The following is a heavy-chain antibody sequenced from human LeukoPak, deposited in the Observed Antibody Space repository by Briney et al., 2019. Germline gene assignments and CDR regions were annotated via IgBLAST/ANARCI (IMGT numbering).Heavy chain of an antibody. Sequence: ASVKVSCKASGYTFTSYGISWVRQAPGQGLEWMGGIIPIFGTANYAQKFQGRVTITADKSTSTAYMELSSLRSEDTAVYYCARDVLPLTMVTTRDYYYYYMDVWGKGTTVTVSS. V-gene: IGHV1-69*06. J-gene: IGHJ6*03. CDR3: ARDVLPLTMVTTRDYYYYYMDV. CDR1: GYTFTSYG. CDR2: IIPIFGTA. D-gene: IGHD4-17*01.